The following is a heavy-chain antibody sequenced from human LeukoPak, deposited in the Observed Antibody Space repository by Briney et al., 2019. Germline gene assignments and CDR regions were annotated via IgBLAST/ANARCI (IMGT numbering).Heavy chain of an antibody. Sequence: PSETLSLTCTVSGGSISSSSYYWGWIRQPPGTGLEWIGSIYYSGSTYYNPSLKSRVTISVDTSKNQFSLKLSSVTAADTALYYCARHLRSPGFDLWGRGTLVTVSS. CDR1: GGSISSSSYY. J-gene: IGHJ2*01. CDR2: IYYSGST. V-gene: IGHV4-39*01. CDR3: ARHLRSPGFDL.